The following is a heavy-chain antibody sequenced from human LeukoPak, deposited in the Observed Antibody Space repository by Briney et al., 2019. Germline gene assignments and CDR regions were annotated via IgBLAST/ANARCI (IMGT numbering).Heavy chain of an antibody. J-gene: IGHJ3*02. Sequence: APVKVSCKTSGYTFTGYYMHWVRQAPGQGLEWMGWINSNSGGTNYAQKFQGRVTMTRDTSISTVYMELSRLRSADTAVYYCARARFSYDSSAYNAFDIWGQGTMVTVSS. CDR2: INSNSGGT. V-gene: IGHV1-2*02. D-gene: IGHD3-22*01. CDR3: ARARFSYDSSAYNAFDI. CDR1: GYTFTGYY.